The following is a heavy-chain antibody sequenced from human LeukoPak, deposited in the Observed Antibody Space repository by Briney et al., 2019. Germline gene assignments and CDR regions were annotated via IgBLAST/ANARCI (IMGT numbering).Heavy chain of an antibody. D-gene: IGHD3-22*01. Sequence: ASVKVSCKASGYTFTSYDINWVRQATGQGLEWMGWMNPNSGNTGYAQKFQGRVTMTRNTSISTAYMELSSPRSEDTAVYYCARGLYYDSSGYYYDAFDIWGQGTMVTVSS. V-gene: IGHV1-8*01. CDR3: ARGLYYDSSGYYYDAFDI. J-gene: IGHJ3*02. CDR2: MNPNSGNT. CDR1: GYTFTSYD.